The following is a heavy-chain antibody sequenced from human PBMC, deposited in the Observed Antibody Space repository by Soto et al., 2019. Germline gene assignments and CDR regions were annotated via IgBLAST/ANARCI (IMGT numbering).Heavy chain of an antibody. CDR1: GFTVGSNY. CDR3: ARSTYYDILTGPYYYYAMDV. CDR2: IYSEGTP. J-gene: IGHJ6*02. V-gene: IGHV3-53*01. Sequence: GGSLRLSCAASGFTVGSNYMSWVRQAPGKGLEWVSVIYSEGTPYYADSVKGRLTISRENSNNTLYLHMNNLRAEDTAVYYCARSTYYDILTGPYYYYAMDVWGQGTTVTVSS. D-gene: IGHD3-9*01.